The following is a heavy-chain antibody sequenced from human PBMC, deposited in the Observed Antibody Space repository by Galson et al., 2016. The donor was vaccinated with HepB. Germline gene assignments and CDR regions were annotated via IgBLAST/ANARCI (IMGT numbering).Heavy chain of an antibody. CDR1: GFDFNNCG. J-gene: IGHJ3*01. Sequence: SLRLSCAASGFDFNNCGMHWVRQAPGKGLEWVAIIWHDGHTKYYGESVKGRFTISRDNSKNTLYLQMNNLRAEDTALYYCARNSGYRGDGCDLWGQGTMVSVSP. D-gene: IGHD5-12*01. CDR3: ARNSGYRGDGCDL. CDR2: IWHDGHTK. V-gene: IGHV3-33*01.